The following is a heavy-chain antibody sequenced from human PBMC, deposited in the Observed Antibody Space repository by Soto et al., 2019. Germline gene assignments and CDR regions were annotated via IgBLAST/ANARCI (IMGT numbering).Heavy chain of an antibody. V-gene: IGHV3-30*18. J-gene: IGHJ6*03. Sequence: QVQLVESGGGVVQPGRSLRLSCAASGFTFSSYGMHWVRQAPGKGLEWVAVISYDGSNKYYADSVKGRFTISRDNSKNTLYLQINSLRAEDTAVYYCAKDGCSSTSCYDYYYYYYMDVWGKGTTVTVSS. CDR2: ISYDGSNK. D-gene: IGHD2-2*01. CDR3: AKDGCSSTSCYDYYYYYYMDV. CDR1: GFTFSSYG.